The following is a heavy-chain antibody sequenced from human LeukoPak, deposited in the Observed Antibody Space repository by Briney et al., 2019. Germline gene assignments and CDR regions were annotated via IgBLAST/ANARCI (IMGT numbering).Heavy chain of an antibody. Sequence: PSETLSLTCTVSGGSISSSSYYWGWIRQPPGKGLEWIGSIYYSGSTYYNPSLKSRVTISVDTSKNQFSLKLSSVTAADTAVYYCARDKGSSYLSSFDYWGQGTLVTVSS. D-gene: IGHD6-6*01. CDR2: IYYSGST. V-gene: IGHV4-39*07. CDR1: GGSISSSSYY. J-gene: IGHJ4*02. CDR3: ARDKGSSYLSSFDY.